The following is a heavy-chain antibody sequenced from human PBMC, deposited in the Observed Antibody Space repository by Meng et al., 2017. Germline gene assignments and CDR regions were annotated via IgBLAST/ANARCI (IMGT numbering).Heavy chain of an antibody. CDR1: GYSLSSGYY. D-gene: IGHD7-27*01. V-gene: IGHV4-38-2*02. J-gene: IGHJ6*02. CDR2: IYPSGST. Sequence: GSLRLSCTVSGYSLSSGYYWGWIRLPPGKGLEWIGSIYPSGSTYYNPSLKSRVTISVDTSKNQFYRKLSSVTAEDTAVYYCARVDARNPNRGYSYYYGMDVWGQGTTVTVSS. CDR3: ARVDARNPNRGYSYYYGMDV.